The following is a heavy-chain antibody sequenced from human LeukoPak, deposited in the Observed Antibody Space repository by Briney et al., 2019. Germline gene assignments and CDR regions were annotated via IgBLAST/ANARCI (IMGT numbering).Heavy chain of an antibody. CDR2: INPNSGGT. J-gene: IGHJ4*02. V-gene: IGHV1-2*02. CDR3: ATIRAQDYYDSSGQVGWYFDY. CDR1: GYTFTGYY. D-gene: IGHD3-22*01. Sequence: GASVKVSCKASGYTFTGYYMHWVRQAPGQGLEWMGWINPNSGGTNYAQKFQGRVTMTRDTSISTAYMELSRLRSDDTAVYYCATIRAQDYYDSSGQVGWYFDYWGQGTLVTVSS.